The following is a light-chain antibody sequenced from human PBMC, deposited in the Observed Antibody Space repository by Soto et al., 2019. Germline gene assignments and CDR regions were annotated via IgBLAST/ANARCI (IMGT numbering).Light chain of an antibody. J-gene: IGLJ2*01. CDR1: SSDVGSYNL. CDR2: ETS. CDR3: CSYAGSSTYVV. Sequence: QSVLTQPASVSGSPGQSITISCTGTSSDVGSYNLVSWYQQHTGKAPKLTIYETSQRPSGVSNRFSGSKSGNTASLTISGLQAEDEADYYCCSYAGSSTYVVFGGGTKVTVL. V-gene: IGLV2-23*01.